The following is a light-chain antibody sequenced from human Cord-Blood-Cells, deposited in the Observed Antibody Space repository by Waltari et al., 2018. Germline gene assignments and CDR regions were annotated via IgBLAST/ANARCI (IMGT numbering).Light chain of an antibody. J-gene: IGKJ2*01. CDR2: LGS. CDR1: QSLLHSNGYNY. V-gene: IGKV2-28*01. CDR3: MQALQTPYT. Sequence: DIVMTQSPLSLPVTPGEPASISCRSSQSLLHSNGYNYLDWYLQKPGQSPQLLIYLGSNRASGVPDRCSGSGSGTDFTLKISRVEAEDVGVYYGMQALQTPYTFGQGTKLEIK.